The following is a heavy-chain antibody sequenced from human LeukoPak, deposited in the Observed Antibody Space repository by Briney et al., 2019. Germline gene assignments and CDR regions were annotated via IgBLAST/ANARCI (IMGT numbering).Heavy chain of an antibody. CDR3: ATLGYFDY. CDR1: GFSFTTYY. Sequence: ASVKVSCKASGFSFTTYYMHWVRQAPGQGLEWMGGIIPIFGTANYAQKFQGRVTITADESTSTAYMELSSLRSEDTAVYYCATLGYFDYWGQGTLVTVSS. CDR2: IIPIFGTA. V-gene: IGHV1-69*13. J-gene: IGHJ4*02.